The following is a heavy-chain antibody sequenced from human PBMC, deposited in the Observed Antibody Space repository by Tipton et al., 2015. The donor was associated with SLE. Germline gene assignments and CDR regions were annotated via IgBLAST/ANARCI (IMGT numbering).Heavy chain of an antibody. CDR1: GGSIRSSRHF. J-gene: IGHJ4*02. CDR2: LYYSGNT. D-gene: IGHD6-19*01. CDR3: AKTTVYSNDWPYFDH. V-gene: IGHV4-39*07. Sequence: TLSLTCTVSGGSIRSSRHFWGWIRQPPGKGLEWIGVLYYSGNTYYNPSLKSPVTLSIDTSKNQFSLTLNSVTAADTAVYYCAKTTVYSNDWPYFDHWGQGTLVTVSS.